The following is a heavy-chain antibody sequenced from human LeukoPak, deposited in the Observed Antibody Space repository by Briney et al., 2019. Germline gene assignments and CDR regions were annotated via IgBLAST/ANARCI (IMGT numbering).Heavy chain of an antibody. J-gene: IGHJ5*02. V-gene: IGHV4-59*08. CDR2: IYYSGST. D-gene: IGHD3-16*01. Sequence: TPSETLSLTCTVSGGSISSYYWSWIRQPPGKGLEWIGYIYYSGSTNYNPSLKSRVTISVDTSKNQFSLKLSSVTAADTAVYYCARSYEMFFGWFDPWGQGTLVTVSS. CDR1: GGSISSYY. CDR3: ARSYEMFFGWFDP.